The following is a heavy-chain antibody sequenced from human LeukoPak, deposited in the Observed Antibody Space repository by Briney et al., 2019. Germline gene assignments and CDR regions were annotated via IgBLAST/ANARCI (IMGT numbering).Heavy chain of an antibody. CDR3: ARGGGGYSYGFGQFDY. Sequence: GGCLRLSCAVSGFTFRSYWMRGVGQARGKGREGVANIKQDGSENYYVDSVKGRFTISRDNAKNSVYLQMSSLRVEDTAVYYCARGGGGYSYGFGQFDYWGRGTLVTVSS. CDR2: IKQDGSEN. D-gene: IGHD5-18*01. CDR1: GFTFRSYW. V-gene: IGHV3-7*01. J-gene: IGHJ4*02.